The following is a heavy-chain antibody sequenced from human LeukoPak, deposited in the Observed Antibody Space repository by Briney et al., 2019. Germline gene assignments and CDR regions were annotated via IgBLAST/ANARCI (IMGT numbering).Heavy chain of an antibody. Sequence: GGSLRLSCAASGFTFSSYWMHWVRQAPGKGLEWVSAISGSGGSTYYADSVKGRFTISRDNSKNTLYLQMNSLRAEDTAVYYCAKASSGWYYFDYWGQGTLVTVSS. J-gene: IGHJ4*02. D-gene: IGHD6-19*01. CDR1: GFTFSSYW. CDR3: AKASSGWYYFDY. CDR2: ISGSGGST. V-gene: IGHV3-23*01.